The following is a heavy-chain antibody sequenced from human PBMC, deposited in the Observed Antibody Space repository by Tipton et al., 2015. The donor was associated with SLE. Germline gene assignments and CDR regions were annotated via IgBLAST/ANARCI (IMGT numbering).Heavy chain of an antibody. J-gene: IGHJ3*02. V-gene: IGHV3-7*04. D-gene: IGHD1-7*01. CDR1: GFTFSTYR. CDR2: IKADGSEK. CDR3: VGGNWNYKDAFDI. Sequence: SLRLSCTASGFTFSTYRMTWLRQAPGKGLEWVATIKADGSEKYYVESVEGRFTVSRDNAKMYLQMNSLRAEDTAVYYCVGGNWNYKDAFDIWGQGTMVTVSS.